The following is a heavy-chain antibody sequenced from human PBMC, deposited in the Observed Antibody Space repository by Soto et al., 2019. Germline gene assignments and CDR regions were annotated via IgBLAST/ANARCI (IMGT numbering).Heavy chain of an antibody. CDR1: GFTFSAFA. V-gene: IGHV3-30*03. Sequence: GGSLRLSCAASGFTFSAFAMHWVRQAPGKGLEWVAVVSSDGNNKYYAASVQGRFTISRDNSKNTLYLQMNSLRPEDTAVYYCAREIVATIGFDYWGQGTLVTVSS. CDR3: AREIVATIGFDY. J-gene: IGHJ4*02. D-gene: IGHD5-12*01. CDR2: VSSDGNNK.